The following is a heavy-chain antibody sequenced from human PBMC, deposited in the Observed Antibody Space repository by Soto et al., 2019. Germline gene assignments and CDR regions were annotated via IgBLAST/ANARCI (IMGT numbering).Heavy chain of an antibody. J-gene: IGHJ4*02. CDR3: AKGSAAVRPYFFDY. CDR1: GFTFRSYA. V-gene: IGHV3-23*01. D-gene: IGHD6-13*01. Sequence: GGSLRLSCAASGFTFRSYAMSWVRQAPGKGLEWISAIMNTGGDTYHADSVKGRFTISRDNSKNTLYLQVSSLRAEDSAIYYCAKGSAAVRPYFFDYWGQGTLVTVSS. CDR2: IMNTGGDT.